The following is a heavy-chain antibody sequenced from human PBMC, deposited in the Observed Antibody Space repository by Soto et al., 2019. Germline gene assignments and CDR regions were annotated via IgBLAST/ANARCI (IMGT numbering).Heavy chain of an antibody. J-gene: IGHJ4*02. CDR2: INGDGGST. Sequence: EVQLAESGGGLGQTGGSLRLSCAASGFTFSSYWMHWVRQAPGKGVVWVSRINGDGGSTNYADSVKGRFTISRDNAKNTVYLQVDSLRAEDTAVYYCARGLYLKYGQDYWGQGTLVTVSS. V-gene: IGHV3-74*01. D-gene: IGHD2-2*01. CDR3: ARGLYLKYGQDY. CDR1: GFTFSSYW.